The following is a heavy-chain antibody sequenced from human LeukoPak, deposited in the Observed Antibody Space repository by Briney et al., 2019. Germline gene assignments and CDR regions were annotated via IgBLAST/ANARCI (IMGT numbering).Heavy chain of an antibody. J-gene: IGHJ3*02. CDR2: ISAYNGNT. V-gene: IGHV1-18*01. CDR3: ARDCGGDCEDAFVI. Sequence: ASVKVSCKASRYTFTSYGISWVRQAPGQGLEWMGWISAYNGNTNYAQKLQGRVTMTTDTSTSTAYMELRSLRSDDTAVYYCARDCGGDCEDAFVIWGQGTMVTVSS. D-gene: IGHD2-21*02. CDR1: RYTFTSYG.